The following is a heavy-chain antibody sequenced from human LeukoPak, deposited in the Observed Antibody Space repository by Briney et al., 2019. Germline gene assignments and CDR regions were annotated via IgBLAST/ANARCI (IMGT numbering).Heavy chain of an antibody. D-gene: IGHD5-18*01. V-gene: IGHV5-51*01. CDR3: ARHSPEFGYSYGYEDY. CDR1: GYSFTSYW. Sequence: GEPLKISCKGSGYSFTSYWIGWVRQMPGKGLEWMGIIYPGDSDTRYSPSFQGQVTISADKSISTAYLQWSSLKASDTAMYYCARHSPEFGYSYGYEDYWGQGTLVTVSS. J-gene: IGHJ4*02. CDR2: IYPGDSDT.